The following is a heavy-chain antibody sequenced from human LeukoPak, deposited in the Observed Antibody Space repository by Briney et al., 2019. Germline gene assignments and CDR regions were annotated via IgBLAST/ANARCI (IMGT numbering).Heavy chain of an antibody. CDR3: ARGSSGWYSIDY. V-gene: IGHV4-4*07. Sequence: SETLSLTCTVSGGSISSYYWSWIRQPAGKGLEWIGRIYSSGTTNYNPSLKSRVTMSIDTSKNQFSLKLSSVTAADTAVYYCARGSSGWYSIDYWGPGTLVTVSS. J-gene: IGHJ4*02. CDR2: IYSSGTT. CDR1: GGSISSYY. D-gene: IGHD6-19*01.